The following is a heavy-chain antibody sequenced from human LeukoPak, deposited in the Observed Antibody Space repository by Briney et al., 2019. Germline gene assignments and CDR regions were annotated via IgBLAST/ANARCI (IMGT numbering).Heavy chain of an antibody. J-gene: IGHJ5*02. CDR1: GGSISSGGYY. D-gene: IGHD3-10*01. V-gene: IGHV4-31*03. Sequence: PSQTLSLTCTVSGGSISSGGYYWSWIRQHPGKGLEWIGYIYYSGSTYYNPSLKSRVTISVDTSKNQFSLKLSSVTAADTAVYYCARGATLLWFGEPPGGFDPWGQGTLVTVSS. CDR3: ARGATLLWFGEPPGGFDP. CDR2: IYYSGST.